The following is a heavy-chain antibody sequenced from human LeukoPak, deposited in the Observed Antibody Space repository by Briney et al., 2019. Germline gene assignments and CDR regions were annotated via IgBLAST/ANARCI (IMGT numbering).Heavy chain of an antibody. CDR1: GGTFSSYA. CDR3: ARDPHSGYYYHYFDY. J-gene: IGHJ4*02. CDR2: IIPIFGTA. V-gene: IGHV1-69*01. D-gene: IGHD3-22*01. Sequence: SVKVSCKASGGTFSSYAISWVRHAPGQGLEWMGGIIPIFGTANYAQKFQGRVTITADESTSTAYTELSSLRSEDTAVYYCARDPHSGYYYHYFDYWGQGTLVTVSS.